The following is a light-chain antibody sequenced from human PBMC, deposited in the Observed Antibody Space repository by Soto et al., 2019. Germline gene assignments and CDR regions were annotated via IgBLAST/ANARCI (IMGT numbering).Light chain of an antibody. J-gene: IGLJ1*01. V-gene: IGLV2-18*02. CDR3: SSYTISSTYV. CDR1: SSDVGSYNR. Sequence: QSVLTQPPSVSGSPGQSVAISCTGTSSDVGSYNRVSWYQQPPGTAPKLMIYDVNNRPSGVPDRFSGSKSGNTASLTISGLQAEDEADYYCSSYTISSTYVFETGTKLTVL. CDR2: DVN.